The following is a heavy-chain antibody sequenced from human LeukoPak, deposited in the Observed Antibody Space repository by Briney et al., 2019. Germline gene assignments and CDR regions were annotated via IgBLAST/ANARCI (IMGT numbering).Heavy chain of an antibody. Sequence: PSETLSLTCPVSGGSISSYYWRWIRQPAATRVEWIGHIYTSGSTNYNPSLKSRVTMSVDTSKNQFSLKLSSVTAADTAVYYCARSSVVVAANGAFDIWGQGTMVTVSS. J-gene: IGHJ3*02. CDR1: GGSISSYY. V-gene: IGHV4-4*07. CDR3: ARSSVVVAANGAFDI. D-gene: IGHD2-15*01. CDR2: IYTSGST.